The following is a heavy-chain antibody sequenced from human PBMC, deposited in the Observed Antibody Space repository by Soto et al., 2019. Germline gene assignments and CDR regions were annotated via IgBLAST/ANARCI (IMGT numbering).Heavy chain of an antibody. Sequence: PSETLSLTCTVSGGSISSSSYYWGWIRQPPGKGLEWIGSIYYSGSTYYNPSLKSRVTISVDTSKNQFSLKLSSVTAADTAVYYCARGIRSSGWYRGATYYFDYWGQGTLVTVSS. CDR1: GGSISSSSYY. J-gene: IGHJ4*02. CDR2: IYYSGST. CDR3: ARGIRSSGWYRGATYYFDY. D-gene: IGHD6-19*01. V-gene: IGHV4-39*01.